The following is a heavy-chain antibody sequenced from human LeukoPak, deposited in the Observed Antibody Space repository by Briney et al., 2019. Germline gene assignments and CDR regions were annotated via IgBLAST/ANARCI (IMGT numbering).Heavy chain of an antibody. J-gene: IGHJ4*02. Sequence: GGSLRLSCAASGFTFDDYGMSWVRQAPGKGLEWVAFIRYDGSNKYYADSVKGRFTISRDNSKNTLFLQMNSLTAEDTAVYYCAKGEADLDYWGQGTLVTVSS. CDR1: GFTFDDYG. V-gene: IGHV3-30*02. CDR2: IRYDGSNK. CDR3: AKGEADLDY. D-gene: IGHD1-26*01.